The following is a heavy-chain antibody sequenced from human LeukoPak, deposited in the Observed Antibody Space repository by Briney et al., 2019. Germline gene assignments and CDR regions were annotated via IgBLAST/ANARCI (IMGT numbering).Heavy chain of an antibody. J-gene: IGHJ6*02. CDR3: ARGDSTNQDGDYYGLDV. Sequence: SETLSLTCTVSGGSISGYYWSWIRQSAGKGLEWIGRIYSSGSTNYNPSLKSRATMSVDTSKNHFSLYLSSVTAADTAVYYCARGDSTNQDGDYYGLDVWGQGTTVTVSS. CDR1: GGSISGYY. CDR2: IYSSGST. D-gene: IGHD5/OR15-5a*01. V-gene: IGHV4-4*07.